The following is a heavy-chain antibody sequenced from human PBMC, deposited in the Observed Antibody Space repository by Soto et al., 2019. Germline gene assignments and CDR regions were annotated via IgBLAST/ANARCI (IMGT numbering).Heavy chain of an antibody. D-gene: IGHD2-15*01. J-gene: IGHJ4*02. CDR3: TTEGPGYCSGGSCYAIDY. Sequence: GGSLRLSCAASGFTFTKAWMSWVRQAPGKGLGWVGRIKSKTDGGTTDYAAPVKGRFTISRDDSKNTLYLQVNSLKTEDTAVYYCTTEGPGYCSGGSCYAIDYWGQGTLVTVSS. CDR1: GFTFTKAW. CDR2: IKSKTDGGTT. V-gene: IGHV3-15*01.